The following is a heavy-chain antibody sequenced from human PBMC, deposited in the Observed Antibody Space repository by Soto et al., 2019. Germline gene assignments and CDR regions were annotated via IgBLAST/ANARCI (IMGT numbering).Heavy chain of an antibody. Sequence: GASVKVSCKASGYTFTSYGISWVRQAPGQGLEWMGWIRPYNGNTNYAQKFQGRATMTTDTSTNTAYMELRSLRSDDTAVYYCARTIVAVPAALNWFDPWGQGTLVTVSS. CDR1: GYTFTSYG. CDR2: IRPYNGNT. V-gene: IGHV1-18*01. D-gene: IGHD2-2*01. J-gene: IGHJ5*02. CDR3: ARTIVAVPAALNWFDP.